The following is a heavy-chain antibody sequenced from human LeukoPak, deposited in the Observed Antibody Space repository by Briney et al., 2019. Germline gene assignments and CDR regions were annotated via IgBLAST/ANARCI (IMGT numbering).Heavy chain of an antibody. CDR3: ARDRPGNDFWSGPNDY. D-gene: IGHD3-3*01. CDR1: GFTFSSYG. V-gene: IGHV3-30*03. CDR2: ISYDGSNK. J-gene: IGHJ4*02. Sequence: GGSLRLSCAASGFTFSSYGMHWVRQAPGKGLEWVAVISYDGSNKYYADSVKGRFTISRDNSKNTLYLQMNSLRAEDTAVYYCARDRPGNDFWSGPNDYWGQGTLVTVSS.